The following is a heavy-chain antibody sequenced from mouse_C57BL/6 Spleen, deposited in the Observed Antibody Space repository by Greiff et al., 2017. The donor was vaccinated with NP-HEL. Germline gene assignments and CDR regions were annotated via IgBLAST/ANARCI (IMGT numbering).Heavy chain of an antibody. CDR3: VRDGSSSWFAY. D-gene: IGHD1-1*01. V-gene: IGHV10-3*01. J-gene: IGHJ3*01. Sequence: EVQRVESGGGLVQPKGSLKLSCAASGFTFNTYAMHWVRQAPGKGLEWVARIRSKSSNYATYYADSVKDRFTIARDDSQSMHYLQMNNLKTEDTAMYYCVRDGSSSWFAYWGQGTLVTVSA. CDR2: IRSKSSNYAT. CDR1: GFTFNTYA.